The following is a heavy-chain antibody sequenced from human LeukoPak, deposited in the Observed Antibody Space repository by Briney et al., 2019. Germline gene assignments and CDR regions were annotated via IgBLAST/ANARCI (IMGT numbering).Heavy chain of an antibody. D-gene: IGHD4-17*01. CDR2: IYADGRT. J-gene: IGHJ4*02. CDR1: GLTVSTNY. V-gene: IGHV3-53*01. Sequence: GGSLRLSCAASGLTVSTNYFSWVRLAPGKGLEWVSVIYADGRTYYADSVKGRFTISRDNSRNTLSLQMNRLRAEDTAVYYCSRDPTSTVTMGDYWGQGTLGTVSS. CDR3: SRDPTSTVTMGDY.